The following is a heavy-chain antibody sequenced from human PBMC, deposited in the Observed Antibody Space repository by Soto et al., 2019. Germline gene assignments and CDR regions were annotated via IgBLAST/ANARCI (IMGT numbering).Heavy chain of an antibody. CDR3: TTGSRSSSSIYFQH. J-gene: IGHJ1*01. D-gene: IGHD6-6*01. Sequence: GGSLRLSCAASGFTFSNAWMSWVRQAPGKGLEWVGRIKSKTDGGTTDYAAPVKGRFTISRDDSKNTLYLQMNSLKTEDTAVYYCTTGSRSSSSIYFQHWGQGTLVTVSS. CDR1: GFTFSNAW. V-gene: IGHV3-15*01. CDR2: IKSKTDGGTT.